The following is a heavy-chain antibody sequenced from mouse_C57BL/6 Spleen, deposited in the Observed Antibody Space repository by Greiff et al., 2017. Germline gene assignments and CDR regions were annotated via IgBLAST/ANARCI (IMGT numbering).Heavy chain of an antibody. D-gene: IGHD2-3*01. CDR3: ARREDGYLAWFAY. Sequence: VKLQQPGAELVMPGASVKLSCKASGYTFTSYWMHWVKQRPGQGLEWIGEIDPSDSYTNYNQKFKGKSTLTVDKSSSTAYMQLSSLTSEDSAVYYCARREDGYLAWFAYWGQGTLVTVSA. J-gene: IGHJ3*01. CDR2: IDPSDSYT. V-gene: IGHV1-69*01. CDR1: GYTFTSYW.